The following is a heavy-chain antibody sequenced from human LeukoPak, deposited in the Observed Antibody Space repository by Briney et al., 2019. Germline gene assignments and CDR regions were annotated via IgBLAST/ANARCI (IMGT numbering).Heavy chain of an antibody. CDR3: AKPKTTSSGWYFFDT. J-gene: IGHJ4*02. V-gene: IGHV3-9*01. CDR2: ISWNSDST. D-gene: IGHD6-19*01. Sequence: SGSLRLSCAASGFTFDAYAMHWVRQAPGKGLEWVSGISWNSDSTGYGDSVKGRFTISRDNAKNSLSLQMHSLRPEDTALYYCAKPKTTSSGWYFFDTWGQGTLVTVSS. CDR1: GFTFDAYA.